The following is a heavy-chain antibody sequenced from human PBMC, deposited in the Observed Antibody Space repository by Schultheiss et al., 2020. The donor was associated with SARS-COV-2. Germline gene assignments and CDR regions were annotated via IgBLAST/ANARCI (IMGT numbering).Heavy chain of an antibody. D-gene: IGHD3-22*01. CDR2: IYYGGST. J-gene: IGHJ5*02. CDR1: GGSFSGYY. Sequence: SETLSLTCAVYGGSFSGYYWSWIRQPPGKGLEWIGYIYYGGSTNYNPSLKSRVTISIDTSKNQFSLKLSSVTAADTAVYYCARVAYYYDSSGYYDNWFDPWGQGTLVTVSS. CDR3: ARVAYYYDSSGYYDNWFDP. V-gene: IGHV4-59*08.